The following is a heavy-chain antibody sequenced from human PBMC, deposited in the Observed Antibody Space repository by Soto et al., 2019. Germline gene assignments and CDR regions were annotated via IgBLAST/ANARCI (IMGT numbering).Heavy chain of an antibody. Sequence: VPLVQSGAEVKKHGSSVTVSCKASGGTFSSYAIHWVRQAPGQGLEWMGGIIPMYGPAKYAQRFQGRVTITADESTTTVYMELTSLTSQDTAVYYCARVTSMVRGVIDNWFDPWGHGILVTVSS. V-gene: IGHV1-69*01. D-gene: IGHD3-10*01. J-gene: IGHJ5*02. CDR1: GGTFSSYA. CDR2: IIPMYGPA. CDR3: ARVTSMVRGVIDNWFDP.